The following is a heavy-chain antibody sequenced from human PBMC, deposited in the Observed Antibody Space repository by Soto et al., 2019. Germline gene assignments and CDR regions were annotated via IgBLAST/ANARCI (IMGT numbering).Heavy chain of an antibody. V-gene: IGHV3-21*01. CDR3: ARASSYYDFWSGYYSPDIPYAFDI. CDR2: ISSSSSSYI. D-gene: IGHD3-3*01. Sequence: GGSLRLSCAASGFTFSSYSMNWVRQAPGKGLEWVSSISSSSSSYIYYADSVKGRFTISRDNAKNSLYLQMNSLRAEDTAVYYCARASSYYDFWSGYYSPDIPYAFDIWGQGTMVTVSS. J-gene: IGHJ3*02. CDR1: GFTFSSYS.